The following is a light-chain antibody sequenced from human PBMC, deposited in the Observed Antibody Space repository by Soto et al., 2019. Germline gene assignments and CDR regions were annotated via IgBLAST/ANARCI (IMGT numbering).Light chain of an antibody. V-gene: IGKV1-16*01. CDR3: QQYSAYPRT. CDR2: TTS. CDR1: QGMSNL. J-gene: IGKJ5*01. Sequence: DIQLTQSPSSLSASVGDRVTITCRASQGMSNLLAWHQQKPGKAPKSLIKTTSILQSGVPSRFSGSGSETDFTLTISGLQPEDFATYYCQQYSAYPRTFGQGTRLELK.